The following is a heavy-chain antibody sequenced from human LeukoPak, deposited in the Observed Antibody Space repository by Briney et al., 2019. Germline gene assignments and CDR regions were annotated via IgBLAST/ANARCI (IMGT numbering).Heavy chain of an antibody. V-gene: IGHV4-31*03. CDR1: GGSISSGGYY. CDR3: ARVVQVRRYFDY. CDR2: IYYSGST. Sequence: SQTLSLTCTVSGGSISSGGYYWSWIRQHPGKGLEWIGYIYYSGSTYYNPSLKSRVTISVDTSKNQFSLKLSSVTAADTAVYYCARVVQVRRYFDYWGQGTLVTVSS. J-gene: IGHJ4*02. D-gene: IGHD2-21*01.